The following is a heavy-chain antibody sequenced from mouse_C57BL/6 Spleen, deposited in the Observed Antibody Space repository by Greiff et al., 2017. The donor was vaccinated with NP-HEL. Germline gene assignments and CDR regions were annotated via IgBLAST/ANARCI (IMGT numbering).Heavy chain of an antibody. Sequence: VQLQQSGAELVRPGASVKLSCTASGFNIKDDYMHWVKQRPEQGLEWIGWIDPENGDTEYASKFQGKATITADTSSNTAYLQLSSLTSEDTAVYYCTTTLYGNYAMDYWGQGTSVTVSS. D-gene: IGHD2-1*01. CDR3: TTTLYGNYAMDY. V-gene: IGHV14-4*01. CDR1: GFNIKDDY. CDR2: IDPENGDT. J-gene: IGHJ4*01.